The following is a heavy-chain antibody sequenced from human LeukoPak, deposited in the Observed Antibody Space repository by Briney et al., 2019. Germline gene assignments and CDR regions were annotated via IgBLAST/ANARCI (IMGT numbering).Heavy chain of an antibody. J-gene: IGHJ3*02. D-gene: IGHD3-10*01. CDR2: IYHTGSA. Sequence: SETPSLTCAVSGGSIASADYSWSWLRQPPGKGLEWIGYIYHTGSAYYNPSLKSRVTISVDRSKNHFSLNLRFVTAADTAVYYCARVNLWFGEFDAFDIWGQGTMVTVSS. CDR3: ARVNLWFGEFDAFDI. V-gene: IGHV4-30-2*01. CDR1: GGSIASADYS.